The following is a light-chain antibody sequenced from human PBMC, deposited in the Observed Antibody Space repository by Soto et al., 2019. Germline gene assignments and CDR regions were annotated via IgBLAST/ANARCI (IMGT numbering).Light chain of an antibody. CDR2: AAS. CDR1: LNISSAF. CDR3: QQYVSSPRT. V-gene: IGKV3-20*01. Sequence: EIVLTQSPGTLSLSPGERATLSCRASLNISSAFLAWYQHKPGQAPRLLISAASSRATGIPDRFSGSGSGTDFTLTIRRLEPEDFAVYYCQQYVSSPRTFGQRTK. J-gene: IGKJ1*01.